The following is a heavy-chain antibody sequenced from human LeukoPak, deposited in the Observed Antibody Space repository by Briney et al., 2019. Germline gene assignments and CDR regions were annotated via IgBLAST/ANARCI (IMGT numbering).Heavy chain of an antibody. CDR2: IYYSGTT. D-gene: IGHD6-13*01. J-gene: IGHJ4*02. CDR1: GGSISSSSYY. V-gene: IGHV4-39*01. CDR3: ARRPRAAAGTGLFGY. Sequence: SETLSLTCTVSGGSISSSSYYWGWIRQPPGKGLEWIGSIYYSGTTYYNPSLKSRVTISVDTSKNQFSLKLSSVTAADTAVYYCARRPRAAAGTGLFGYWGQGTLVTVSS.